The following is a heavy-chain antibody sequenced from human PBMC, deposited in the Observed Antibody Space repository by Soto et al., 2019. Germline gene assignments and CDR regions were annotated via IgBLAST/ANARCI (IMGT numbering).Heavy chain of an antibody. J-gene: IGHJ6*02. D-gene: IGHD1-26*01. CDR3: TRVGGSVSGMDV. CDR2: IDNAGSSV. Sequence: EVQLVESGGGLVQPGGSLRLSCAASGFTFSSYWMHWVRQAPGKGLVWVSRIDNAGSSVRYADSVKGRFTNSRDNAKNTLYLQMNSLRAEDTAVYYCTRVGGSVSGMDVWGQGTTVTVSS. CDR1: GFTFSSYW. V-gene: IGHV3-74*01.